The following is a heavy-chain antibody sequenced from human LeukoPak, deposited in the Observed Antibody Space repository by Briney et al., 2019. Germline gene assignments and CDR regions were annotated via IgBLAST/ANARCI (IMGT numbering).Heavy chain of an antibody. J-gene: IGHJ4*02. V-gene: IGHV5-51*01. CDR2: IYPRGSDT. D-gene: IGHD5-24*01. CDR1: GYSFPIYW. Sequence: GESLKISCKGSGYSFPIYWIGWVRQMPGKGLEWMGIIYPRGSDTRYSPSFQGQVTISADKSINTAYLQWSSLKASDTAMYYCARQDGDGQYYFDSWGQGTLVTVSS. CDR3: ARQDGDGQYYFDS.